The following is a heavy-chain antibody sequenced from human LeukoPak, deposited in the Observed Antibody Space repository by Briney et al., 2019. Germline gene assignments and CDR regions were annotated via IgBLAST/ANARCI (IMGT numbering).Heavy chain of an antibody. CDR1: GFTVSSNY. Sequence: GGSLRLSCAASGFTVSSNYMSWVRQAPGKGLEWVSAISGSGGSTYYADSVKGRFTISRDNSKNTLYLQMNSLRAEDTAVYYCAKPYSSSWYVHAFDIWGQGTMVTVSS. J-gene: IGHJ3*02. CDR3: AKPYSSSWYVHAFDI. D-gene: IGHD6-13*01. V-gene: IGHV3-23*01. CDR2: ISGSGGST.